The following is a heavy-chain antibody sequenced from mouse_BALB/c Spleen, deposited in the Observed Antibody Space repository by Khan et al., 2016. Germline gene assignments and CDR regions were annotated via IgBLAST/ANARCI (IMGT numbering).Heavy chain of an antibody. CDR3: ARVRHTMDY. CDR2: INSDGSST. D-gene: IGHD2-14*01. Sequence: EVELVESGGGFVQPGGSLELSCAASGFTFTTYAMSWVRQTPDKRLELVATINSDGSSTYYADTVKGRFTISRDNAKNTLYLQMSRLKSEDTGMYYCARVRHTMDYWGRGTSVTVSS. CDR1: GFTFTTYA. J-gene: IGHJ4*01. V-gene: IGHV5-6-3*01.